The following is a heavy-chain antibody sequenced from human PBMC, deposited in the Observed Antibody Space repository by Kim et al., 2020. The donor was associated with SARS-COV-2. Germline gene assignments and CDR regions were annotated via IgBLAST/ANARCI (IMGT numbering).Heavy chain of an antibody. CDR2: IYYSGST. J-gene: IGHJ4*02. D-gene: IGHD5-18*01. CDR3: ASRGYSYGSFDY. Sequence: SETLSLTCTVSGGSISSGGYYWSWIRQHPGKGLEWIGYIYYSGSTYYNPSLKSRVTISVDTSKNQFSLKLSSVTAADTAVYYCASRGYSYGSFDYWGQGTLVTVSS. CDR1: GGSISSGGYY. V-gene: IGHV4-31*03.